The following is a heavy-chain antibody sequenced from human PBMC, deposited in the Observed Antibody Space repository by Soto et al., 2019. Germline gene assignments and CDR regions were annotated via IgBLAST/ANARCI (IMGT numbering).Heavy chain of an antibody. J-gene: IGHJ4*02. D-gene: IGHD6-6*01. CDR2: ISWNSGSM. Sequence: GGSLRLSCAASGFTFDDYAMHWVRQAPGKGLEWVSGISWNSGSMGYADSVKGRFTISRDNAKNSLYLQMNSLRAEDTALYYCAKESIAARYFDYWGQGTLVTVSS. CDR3: AKESIAARYFDY. CDR1: GFTFDDYA. V-gene: IGHV3-9*01.